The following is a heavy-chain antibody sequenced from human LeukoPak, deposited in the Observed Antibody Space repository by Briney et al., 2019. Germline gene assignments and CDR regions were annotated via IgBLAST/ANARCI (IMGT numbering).Heavy chain of an antibody. CDR1: GFTFSSYS. J-gene: IGHJ4*02. CDR2: ISSSSSYI. Sequence: GRSLRLSCAASGFTFSSYSMNWVRQAPGKGLEWVSSISSSSSYIYYADSVKGRFTISRDNAKNSLYLQMNSLRAEDTAVYYCARDPAIVATIYDYWGQGTLVTVPS. V-gene: IGHV3-21*01. D-gene: IGHD5-12*01. CDR3: ARDPAIVATIYDY.